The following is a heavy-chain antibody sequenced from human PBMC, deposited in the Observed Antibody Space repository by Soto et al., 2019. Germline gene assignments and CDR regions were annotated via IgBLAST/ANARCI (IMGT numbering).Heavy chain of an antibody. Sequence: QVQLQESGPGLVKPSQTLSLTCTVSGGSISSGDYYWSWIRQPPGKGLEWIGYIYYSGSTYYNPSFERRVTISVDTSKNQVSLKLSSVTAADTAVYYCALGELSLYGDAFDIWGQGTMVTVSS. V-gene: IGHV4-30-4*01. CDR2: IYYSGST. CDR1: GGSISSGDYY. J-gene: IGHJ3*02. CDR3: ALGELSLYGDAFDI. D-gene: IGHD3-16*02.